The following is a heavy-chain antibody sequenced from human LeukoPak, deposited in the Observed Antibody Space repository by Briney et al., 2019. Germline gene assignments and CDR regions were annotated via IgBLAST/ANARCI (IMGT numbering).Heavy chain of an antibody. CDR3: AREGALGGYYYMDV. Sequence: GGSLRLSCAASEFTFSSYAMHWVRQAPGKGLEWVAVISYDGSNKYYADSVKGRFTISRDNSKNTLYLQMNSLRAEDTAVYYCAREGALGGYYYMDVWGKGTTVTVSS. CDR1: EFTFSSYA. V-gene: IGHV3-30*04. D-gene: IGHD3-16*01. J-gene: IGHJ6*03. CDR2: ISYDGSNK.